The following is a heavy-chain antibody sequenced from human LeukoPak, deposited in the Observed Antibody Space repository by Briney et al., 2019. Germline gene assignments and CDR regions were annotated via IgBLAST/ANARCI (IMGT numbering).Heavy chain of an antibody. V-gene: IGHV4-39*01. D-gene: IGHD4-17*01. CDR2: ISYSGST. CDR1: GGSITSSDYY. CDR3: ARHYGRDWFDP. Sequence: SETLSLTCTVSGGSITSSDYYWGWIRQPPGKGLERIGSISYSGSTDYKPSLKGRVTISLDTSDNRFSLRLSSVTAADTALYYCARHYGRDWFDPWGQGDLVTVSS. J-gene: IGHJ5*02.